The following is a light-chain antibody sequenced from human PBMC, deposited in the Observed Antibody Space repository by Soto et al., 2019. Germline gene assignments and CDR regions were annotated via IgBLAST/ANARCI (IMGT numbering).Light chain of an antibody. Sequence: EIVLTQSPATLYLSPGERATLSCRASQSVSSYLAWYQQKPGQAPRLLIYDASNRATGIPARFSGSGSGTDFTLTISSLEPEDFAVYYCQQRSNWPHLTFGGGKKVEIK. J-gene: IGKJ4*01. CDR3: QQRSNWPHLT. CDR2: DAS. V-gene: IGKV3-11*01. CDR1: QSVSSY.